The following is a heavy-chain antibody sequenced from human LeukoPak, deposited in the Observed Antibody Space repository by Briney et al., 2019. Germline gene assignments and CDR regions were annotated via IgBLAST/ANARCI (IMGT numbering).Heavy chain of an antibody. V-gene: IGHV3-23*01. CDR2: FCGCGGST. Sequence: GGSLRLSCAPSVLTFSSYAMRCVRHPPEEGLEWVSSFCGCGGSTYYADSVKGRFTISRDNSKNTLYLQMNSLRAEDTAVYYCAKDPLGFCSGGSCYDWFDPWGQGTLVTVSS. D-gene: IGHD2-15*01. CDR1: VLTFSSYA. CDR3: AKDPLGFCSGGSCYDWFDP. J-gene: IGHJ5*02.